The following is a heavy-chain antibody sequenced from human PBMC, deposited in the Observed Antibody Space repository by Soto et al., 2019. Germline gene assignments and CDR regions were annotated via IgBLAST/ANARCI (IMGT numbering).Heavy chain of an antibody. Sequence: PSETLSLTCTVSGVSISSYYWSWIRQPPGKGLEWIGYIYYSGSTNYNPSLKTRVTISADTSKNQFSLKLSSVTAADTAMDYCARDLRLDSWGQGTLVTVSS. CDR1: GVSISSYY. J-gene: IGHJ4*02. CDR3: ARDLRLDS. CDR2: IYYSGST. V-gene: IGHV4-59*01.